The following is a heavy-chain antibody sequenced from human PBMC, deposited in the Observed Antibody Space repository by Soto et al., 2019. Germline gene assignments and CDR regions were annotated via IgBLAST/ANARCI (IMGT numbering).Heavy chain of an antibody. Sequence: SVKFSCNASGATFSSYAISWVRQAPGQGREWMVEIIRMFGAANYXXKFQVRVXXTADESRSIAXVELSXLRSEDTAVYYCARESRYRSGGSCYFLPGIDYXXQ. CDR1: GATFSSYA. CDR2: IIRMFGAA. D-gene: IGHD2-15*01. J-gene: IGHJ4*02. V-gene: IGHV1-69*13. CDR3: ARESRYRSGGSCYFLPGIDY.